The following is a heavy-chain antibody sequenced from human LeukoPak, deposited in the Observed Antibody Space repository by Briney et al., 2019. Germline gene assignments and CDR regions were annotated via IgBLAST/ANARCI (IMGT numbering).Heavy chain of an antibody. CDR1: GVTLTRDW. V-gene: IGHV3-74*01. D-gene: IGHD2-15*01. CDR2: IKNDGSST. J-gene: IGHJ4*02. Sequence: GRSLRLSPAPSGVTLTRDWMHSGSETPRKGLLSGSGIKNDGSSTTYADSVKGRFTISRDNAKNTLYLQLNSLRAEDTAVYYCVREPYCSAGSCYTSGFDCWGQGTLVTVSS. CDR3: VREPYCSAGSCYTSGFDC.